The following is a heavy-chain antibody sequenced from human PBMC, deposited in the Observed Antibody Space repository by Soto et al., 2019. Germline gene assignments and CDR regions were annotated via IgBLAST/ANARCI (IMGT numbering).Heavy chain of an antibody. CDR2: ITNSGSTK. J-gene: IGHJ4*02. D-gene: IGHD6-6*01. CDR1: GFPFSDYY. Sequence: PGWSLRLSCAASGFPFSDYYMSWIRQAPGKGLEWVSHITNSGSTKYYADSVKGRFTTSRDNAKNSLFLQMNSLRAEDTAVYYCARTLAARFDYWGQGTPVTVSS. CDR3: ARTLAARFDY. V-gene: IGHV3-11*01.